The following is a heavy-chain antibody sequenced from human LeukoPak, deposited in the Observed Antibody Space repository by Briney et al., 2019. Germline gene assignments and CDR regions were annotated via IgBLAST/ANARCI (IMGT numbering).Heavy chain of an antibody. Sequence: GASVKVSCKGSRGTFSSYGISWVRQAPGQGLEWMGGVVAIFGRVKYGQKFQGRATITTDESTSTAYMELSSLTSEDTGVYYCARGELGDSSGFSFFDYWGQGTLVTVSS. D-gene: IGHD3-22*01. V-gene: IGHV1-69*05. CDR2: VVAIFGRV. CDR1: RGTFSSYG. J-gene: IGHJ4*02. CDR3: ARGELGDSSGFSFFDY.